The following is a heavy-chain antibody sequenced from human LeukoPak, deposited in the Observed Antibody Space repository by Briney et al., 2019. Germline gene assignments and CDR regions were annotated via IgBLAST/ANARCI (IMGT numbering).Heavy chain of an antibody. CDR2: INPKNGDT. V-gene: IGHV1-2*06. D-gene: IGHD2-15*01. CDR3: ARESSTRMGYCSGNDCDKDFDY. Sequence: ASVKVSCKSFGYTFTANYIHWVRQASGQGLEWMGRINPKNGDTIYAQRFQGRVTMTRDTSPSSAYMDVSSLRSDDTAAYFCARESSTRMGYCSGNDCDKDFDYWGQGTLVTVSA. J-gene: IGHJ4*02. CDR1: GYTFTANY.